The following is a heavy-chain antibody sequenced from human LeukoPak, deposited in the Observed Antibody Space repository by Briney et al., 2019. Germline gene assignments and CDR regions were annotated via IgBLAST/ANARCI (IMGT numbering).Heavy chain of an antibody. CDR2: ISSSSSYI. D-gene: IGHD6-6*01. J-gene: IGHJ6*03. CDR3: ARVKAARIYYYYMDV. V-gene: IGHV3-21*01. CDR1: GFTFSSYS. Sequence: GGSLRLSXAASGFTFSSYSMNWVRQAPGKGLEWVSSISSSSSYIYYADSVKGRFTISRDNAKNSLYLQMNSLRAEDTAVYYCARVKAARIYYYYMDVWGKGTTVTVSS.